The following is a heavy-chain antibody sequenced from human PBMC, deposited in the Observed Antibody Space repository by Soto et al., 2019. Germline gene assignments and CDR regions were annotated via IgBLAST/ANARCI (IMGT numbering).Heavy chain of an antibody. V-gene: IGHV4-39*02. CDR2: VYHSGST. CDR1: GGSIRSSSYY. J-gene: IGHJ5*02. Sequence: SETLSLTCTVSGGSIRSSSYYWGWIRQPPGKGLEWLATVYHSGSTYYNPSRKSRLSLAVDTSKNHFSLKLNSVTAADTAVYYCARCRGSCTVTSCYFSFDPWGQGTLVTVSS. CDR3: ARCRGSCTVTSCYFSFDP. D-gene: IGHD2-2*01.